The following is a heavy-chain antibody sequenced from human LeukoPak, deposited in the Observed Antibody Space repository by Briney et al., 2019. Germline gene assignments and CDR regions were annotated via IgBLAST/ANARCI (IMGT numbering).Heavy chain of an antibody. Sequence: SETLSLTCAVSGYSVSSRFFWGWIRQPPGKGLELIATIYHNGITHYNPSLKSRVTISVDTSKNQFSLKMSSVTAADTAVYYCTRGVALSDHGIIDSWGQGTLATVSS. CDR2: IYHNGIT. D-gene: IGHD1-14*01. CDR1: GYSVSSRFF. V-gene: IGHV4-38-2*01. CDR3: TRGVALSDHGIIDS. J-gene: IGHJ4*02.